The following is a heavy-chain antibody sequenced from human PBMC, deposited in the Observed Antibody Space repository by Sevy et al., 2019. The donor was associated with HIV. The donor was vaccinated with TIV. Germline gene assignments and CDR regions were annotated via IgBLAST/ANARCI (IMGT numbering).Heavy chain of an antibody. J-gene: IGHJ6*03. Sequence: ASVKVSCKASGYTFTSYGISWVRQAPGQGLEWMGWISAYNGNTNYAQKLQGRVTMTTDTSTSTAYMELRSLRSDDTAVYYCARGRRGSYDYYYYYYMDVWGKGTTVTVSS. V-gene: IGHV1-18*01. CDR2: ISAYNGNT. D-gene: IGHD1-26*01. CDR1: GYTFTSYG. CDR3: ARGRRGSYDYYYYYYMDV.